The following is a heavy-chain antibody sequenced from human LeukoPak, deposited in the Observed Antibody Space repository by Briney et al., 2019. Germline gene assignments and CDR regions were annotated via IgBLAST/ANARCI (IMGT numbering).Heavy chain of an antibody. D-gene: IGHD4/OR15-4a*01. CDR2: IYSDNT. V-gene: IGHV3-53*01. CDR3: ARRAGAYSHPYDY. Sequence: HPGGSLRLSCTVSGFTVSSNSMSWVRQAPGKGLEWVSFIYSDNTHYSDSVKGRFTISRDNSKNTLYLQMNSLRAEDTAVYYCARRAGAYSHPYDYWGQGTPVTVSS. CDR1: GFTVSSNS. J-gene: IGHJ4*02.